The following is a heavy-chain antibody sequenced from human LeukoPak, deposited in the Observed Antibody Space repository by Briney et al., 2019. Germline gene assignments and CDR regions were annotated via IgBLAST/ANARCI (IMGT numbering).Heavy chain of an antibody. V-gene: IGHV4-59*01. D-gene: IGHD3-10*01. J-gene: IGHJ6*02. Sequence: SETLSLTCTVSGGSINNYYWSWIRQPPGKGLEWIGYINYSRSTNYNPSLKSRVTISVDTSKNQFSLKLNSVTAADTAVYYCARDRITMVRGALRYYCMDVWGQGTTVTVSS. CDR1: GGSINNYY. CDR2: INYSRST. CDR3: ARDRITMVRGALRYYCMDV.